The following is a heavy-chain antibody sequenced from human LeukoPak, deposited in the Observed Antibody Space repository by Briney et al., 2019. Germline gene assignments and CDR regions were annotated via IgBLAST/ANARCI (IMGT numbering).Heavy chain of an antibody. J-gene: IGHJ4*02. V-gene: IGHV1-3*01. CDR3: ARDLGVVVIPTGEYYFDY. CDR1: EYSLTQYP. Sequence: GASVKVSCKTSEYSLTQYPIHWVRQAPGQRLEWMGWINAGNGNTKYSQKFQGRITFTRDTSASTAYVELSSLRSEDTAVYYCARDLGVVVIPTGEYYFDYWGQGTLVTVSS. CDR2: INAGNGNT. D-gene: IGHD3-22*01.